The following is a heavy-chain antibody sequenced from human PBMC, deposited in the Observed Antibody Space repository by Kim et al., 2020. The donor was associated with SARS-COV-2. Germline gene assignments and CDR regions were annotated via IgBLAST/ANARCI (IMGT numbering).Heavy chain of an antibody. CDR3: ARQRDYGHDY. Sequence: GGSLRLSCAASGITFSNYWIHWVRQAPGKGLVWVSRINSDGSSTTYADSVKGRFTISRDNAKNTLYLQMNSLRAEDTAVYYCARQRDYGHDYWGQGTLVTVSS. V-gene: IGHV3-74*01. D-gene: IGHD3-10*01. CDR2: INSDGSST. J-gene: IGHJ4*02. CDR1: GITFSNYW.